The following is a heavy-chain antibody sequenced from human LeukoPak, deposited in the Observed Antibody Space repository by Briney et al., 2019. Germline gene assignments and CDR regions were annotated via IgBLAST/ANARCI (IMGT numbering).Heavy chain of an antibody. D-gene: IGHD2-2*01. Sequence: GGSLRLSCAASGFTFSSYAMTWVRQTAEKGLEWVSAISSSSITAYADSVKGRFTISRDNAKNSLYLQMNSLRAEDTAVYYCARVREYCSSTSCYGRTYGMDVWGKGTTVTVSS. CDR3: ARVREYCSSTSCYGRTYGMDV. J-gene: IGHJ6*04. CDR2: ISSSSIT. CDR1: GFTFSSYA. V-gene: IGHV3-69-1*01.